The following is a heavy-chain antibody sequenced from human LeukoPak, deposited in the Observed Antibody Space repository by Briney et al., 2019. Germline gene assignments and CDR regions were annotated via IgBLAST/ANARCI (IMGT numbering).Heavy chain of an antibody. Sequence: SETLSLTCAVYGGSFSGYYWSWIRQPPGKGLEWIGEINHSGSTNYNSSLKSRVTISVDTSKNQFSLKLSSVTAADTAVYYCARAILAAADYYYYYYYMDVWGKGTTVTVSS. J-gene: IGHJ6*03. CDR1: GGSFSGYY. CDR3: ARAILAAADYYYYYYYMDV. CDR2: INHSGST. D-gene: IGHD6-13*01. V-gene: IGHV4-34*01.